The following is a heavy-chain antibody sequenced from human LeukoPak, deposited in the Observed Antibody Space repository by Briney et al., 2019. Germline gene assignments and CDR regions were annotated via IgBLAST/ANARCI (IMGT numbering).Heavy chain of an antibody. Sequence: ASVKVSCKPSGYTFTSYGISWVRQAPGQGLEWMGWISAYNGNTNYAQKLQGRVTMTTDTSTTTAYMELRSLRSDDTAVYYCATHMDTAMIKAEFDYWGQGTLVTVSS. CDR2: ISAYNGNT. CDR3: ATHMDTAMIKAEFDY. V-gene: IGHV1-18*01. J-gene: IGHJ4*02. D-gene: IGHD5-18*01. CDR1: GYTFTSYG.